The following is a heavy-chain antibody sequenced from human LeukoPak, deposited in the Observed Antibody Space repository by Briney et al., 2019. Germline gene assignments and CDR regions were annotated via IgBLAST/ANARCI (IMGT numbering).Heavy chain of an antibody. CDR2: INPNSGGT. J-gene: IGHJ4*02. CDR3: ARDGASCSGGSCYTVRFDY. D-gene: IGHD2-15*01. V-gene: IGHV1-2*02. CDR1: GYTFTGYY. Sequence: ASVKVSCKASGYTFTGYYMHWVRQAPGQGLEWMGWINPNSGGTNYAQKFQGRVTMTRDTSISTAYMELSRLRSDDTAVYYCARDGASCSGGSCYTVRFDYWGQGTLVTVSS.